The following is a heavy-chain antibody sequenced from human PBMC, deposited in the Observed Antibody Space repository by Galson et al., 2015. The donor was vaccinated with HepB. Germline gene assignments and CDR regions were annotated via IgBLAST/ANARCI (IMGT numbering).Heavy chain of an antibody. CDR3: ARGQWEWWY. Sequence: SLRLSCAASGLTLSSSGMTWVRQAPGKGLEWVSGISSSGRNIYYADSVKGRFTISRDNSKNTLYLQMNSLRVEDTAVYYCARGQWEWWYWGQGTLVTVSS. J-gene: IGHJ4*02. D-gene: IGHD1-26*01. V-gene: IGHV3-23*01. CDR1: GLTLSSSG. CDR2: ISSSGRNI.